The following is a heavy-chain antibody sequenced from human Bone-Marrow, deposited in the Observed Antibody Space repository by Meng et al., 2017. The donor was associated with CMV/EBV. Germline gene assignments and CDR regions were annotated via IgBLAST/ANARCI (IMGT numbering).Heavy chain of an antibody. D-gene: IGHD2-2*01. CDR3: ARCGNIVVMPAAIEYYYHYGLDV. CDR1: GFTFSSYA. V-gene: IGHV3-30*04. J-gene: IGHJ6*02. Sequence: GESLKISCAASGFTFSSYAMHWVRQAPGKGLEWVAVISYDGSNKYYADSLKGRFTISRDNAKNSLYLQINSLRAEDTAVYYCARCGNIVVMPAAIEYYYHYGLDVWGQGTTVTVSS. CDR2: ISYDGSNK.